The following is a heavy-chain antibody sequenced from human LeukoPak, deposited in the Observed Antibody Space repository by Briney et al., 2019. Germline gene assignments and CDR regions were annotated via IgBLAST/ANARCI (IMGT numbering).Heavy chain of an antibody. CDR2: IIPIFGTA. CDR1: GGTFSSYA. V-gene: IGHV1-69*06. D-gene: IGHD1-26*01. J-gene: IGHJ5*02. Sequence: SVKVSCKASGGTFSSYAISWVRQAPGQGLEWMGGIIPIFGTANYAQKFQGRVTITADKSTSTAYMELSSLRFEDTAVYYCAKDYEPLVGVHRWGDWFDPWGQGTLVTVSS. CDR3: AKDYEPLVGVHRWGDWFDP.